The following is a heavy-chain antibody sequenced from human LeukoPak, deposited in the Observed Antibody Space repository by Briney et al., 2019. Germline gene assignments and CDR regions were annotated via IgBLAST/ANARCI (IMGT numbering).Heavy chain of an antibody. V-gene: IGHV3-64*01. J-gene: IGHJ4*02. Sequence: PGGSLRLSCAASGFSFSGDYIHWVRQAPGKGLEYVSAISGNGVTTHYTNSVKGRFTISRDNSKNTLYLQMSSLRAEDTAVYSCAKGGSSGWYGLYYFDYWGQGTLVTVSS. CDR2: ISGNGVTT. D-gene: IGHD6-19*01. CDR3: AKGGSSGWYGLYYFDY. CDR1: GFSFSGDY.